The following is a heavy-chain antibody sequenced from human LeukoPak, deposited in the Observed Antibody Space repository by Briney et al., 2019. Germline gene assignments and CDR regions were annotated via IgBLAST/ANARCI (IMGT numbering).Heavy chain of an antibody. CDR2: INPNSGGT. D-gene: IGHD3-22*01. CDR1: GYTFTGYY. J-gene: IGHJ4*02. Sequence: ASVKVSCKASGYTFTGYYMHWVRQAPGQGLEWMGWINPNSGGTNYAQKFQGRVTMTRDTSISTAYMELSRLRSDDTAVYYCAREGGGYYPYCFDYWGQGTLVTVSS. V-gene: IGHV1-2*02. CDR3: AREGGGYYPYCFDY.